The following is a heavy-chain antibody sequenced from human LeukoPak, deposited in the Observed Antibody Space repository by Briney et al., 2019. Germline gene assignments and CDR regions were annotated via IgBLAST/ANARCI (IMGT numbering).Heavy chain of an antibody. CDR1: VGSLSSYY. V-gene: IGHV4-59*01. J-gene: IGHJ3*02. CDR2: IYYSGST. CDR3: ARWRSRGPYAFDI. Sequence: SETLSLTCTVSVGSLSSYYWSWMRQPPGKGLEWVGYIYYSGSTNYNPSLKSRVTISVDTSKNQLSLKLSSVTAADTAVYYCARWRSRGPYAFDIWGQGTMVTVSS. D-gene: IGHD6-19*01.